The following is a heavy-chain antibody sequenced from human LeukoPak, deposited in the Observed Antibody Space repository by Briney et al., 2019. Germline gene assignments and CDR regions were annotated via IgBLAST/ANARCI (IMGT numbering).Heavy chain of an antibody. J-gene: IGHJ4*02. Sequence: GGSLRLSCAASGFTFSSYAMSWVRQAPGKGVEWVSAISGSGGSTNYADSVKGRFTISRDNSKNTLYLQMNSLRAEDTAVYYCAKDIWGASTDYWGQGTLVTVSS. V-gene: IGHV3-23*01. CDR3: AKDIWGASTDY. CDR2: ISGSGGST. D-gene: IGHD3-16*01. CDR1: GFTFSSYA.